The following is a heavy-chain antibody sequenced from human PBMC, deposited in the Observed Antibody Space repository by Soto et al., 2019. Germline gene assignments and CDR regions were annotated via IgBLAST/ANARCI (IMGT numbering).Heavy chain of an antibody. Sequence: QVQLMQSRAEVKKPGASVKVSCKASGYTFNRYGISWVLQAPGQGLEWMGWMRAYNGNTNFAQKFQGRVTMTTDTSTSTAYMELRSLRSDDTAVYYCAREGYYGSGSSDYWGQGTLVTVSS. CDR3: AREGYYGSGSSDY. J-gene: IGHJ4*02. D-gene: IGHD3-10*01. V-gene: IGHV1-18*01. CDR1: GYTFNRYG. CDR2: MRAYNGNT.